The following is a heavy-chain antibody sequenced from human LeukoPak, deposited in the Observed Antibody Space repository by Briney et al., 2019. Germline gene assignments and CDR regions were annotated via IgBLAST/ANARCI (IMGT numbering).Heavy chain of an antibody. V-gene: IGHV3-23*01. Sequence: GGSLRLSCAASGFTFSNFAMTWVRQAPGKGLEWVSVISTSGTYYAESVKGRFTISRDNSKNTLYLQMNSLRAEDTAVYYCARVSRRQLVRVDGMDVWGQGTTVTVSS. J-gene: IGHJ6*02. CDR2: ISTSGT. CDR3: ARVSRRQLVRVDGMDV. CDR1: GFTFSNFA. D-gene: IGHD6-13*01.